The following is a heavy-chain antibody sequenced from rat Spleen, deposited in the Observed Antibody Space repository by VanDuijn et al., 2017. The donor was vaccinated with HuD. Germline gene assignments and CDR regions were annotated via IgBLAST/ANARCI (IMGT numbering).Heavy chain of an antibody. CDR2: ISNGGGST. V-gene: IGHV5-25*01. J-gene: IGHJ1*01. D-gene: IGHD1-6*01. Sequence: EVQLVESGGGLVQPGRSLKLSCAASGFTLSDYYMAWVRQAPTKGLEWVASISNGGGSTHYRDSVKGRFTISRDNAKSTLYLQMDSLRSEDTATYYCARPRLMYSTDYWYFDFWGPGTMVTVSS. CDR3: ARPRLMYSTDYWYFDF. CDR1: GFTLSDYY.